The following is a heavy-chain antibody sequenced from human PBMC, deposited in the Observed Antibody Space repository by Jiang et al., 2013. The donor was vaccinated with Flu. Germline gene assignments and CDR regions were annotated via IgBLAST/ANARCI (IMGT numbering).Heavy chain of an antibody. V-gene: IGHV1-46*03. D-gene: IGHD3-22*01. Sequence: GAEVKKPGASVKVSCKASGYTFTSYYMHWVRQAPGQGLEWMGIINPSGGSTSYAQKFQGRVTMTRDTSTSTVYMELSSLRSEDTAVYYCARAMYYYDSSGYYYDYWGQGTLVTVSS. CDR3: ARAMYYYDSSGYYYDY. CDR2: INPSGGST. CDR1: GYTFTSYY. J-gene: IGHJ4*02.